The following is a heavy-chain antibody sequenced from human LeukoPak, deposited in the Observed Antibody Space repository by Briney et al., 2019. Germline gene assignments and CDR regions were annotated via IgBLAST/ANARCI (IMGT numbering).Heavy chain of an antibody. Sequence: ASVKVSCKASGYTFTSYGISWVRQAPGQGLEWMGWINDYNGNTNYAKKLHGTVTMTPDTSTRPAYMELRSLRSDDTAVYSCARPMQQLVPYDAFDIWGQGTMVTVSS. CDR1: GYTFTSYG. D-gene: IGHD6-13*01. V-gene: IGHV1-18*01. CDR2: INDYNGNT. CDR3: ARPMQQLVPYDAFDI. J-gene: IGHJ3*02.